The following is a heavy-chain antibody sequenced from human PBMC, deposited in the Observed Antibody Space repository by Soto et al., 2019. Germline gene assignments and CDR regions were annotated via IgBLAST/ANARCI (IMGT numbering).Heavy chain of an antibody. CDR1: GDSISSGGYY. D-gene: IGHD2-15*01. V-gene: IGHV4-31*03. CDR2: IYYSGST. CDR3: ARGSTVAAILFDY. Sequence: PSETLSLTCTVSGDSISSGGYYWSWIRQHPGKGLEWIGYIYYSGSTYYNPSLKGRVIISVDTSKNQFSLKLSSVTAADTAVYYCARGSTVAAILFDYWGQGTLVTVSS. J-gene: IGHJ4*02.